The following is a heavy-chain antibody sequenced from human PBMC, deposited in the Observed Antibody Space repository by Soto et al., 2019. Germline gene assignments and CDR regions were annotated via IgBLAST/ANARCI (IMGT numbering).Heavy chain of an antibody. J-gene: IGHJ4*02. CDR3: ARSGHTFGCVV. V-gene: IGHV4-59*01. Sequence: PSETLSLTCTVSGASMSNYYGSWIRQPPGKGLEHIGYVYYSGSTNYNPSLKSRVTISVDTSNNQFSLKLSSVTAADTAIYYCARSGHTFGCVVWGQGILVTVSS. D-gene: IGHD3-16*01. CDR1: GASMSNYY. CDR2: VYYSGST.